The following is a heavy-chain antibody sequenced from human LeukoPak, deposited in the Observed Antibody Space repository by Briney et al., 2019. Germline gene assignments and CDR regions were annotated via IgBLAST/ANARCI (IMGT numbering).Heavy chain of an antibody. CDR1: GFIFSNYA. CDR2: ISYDGSNK. Sequence: GGSLRLSCAASGFIFSNYAMHWVRQAPGKGLEWVAVISYDGSNKYYADSVKGRFTTSRDNAKNTLYLQMNSLRAEDTAVYYCAELGITMIGGVWGKGTTVTVSS. D-gene: IGHD3-10*02. CDR3: AELGITMIGGV. V-gene: IGHV3-30*04. J-gene: IGHJ6*04.